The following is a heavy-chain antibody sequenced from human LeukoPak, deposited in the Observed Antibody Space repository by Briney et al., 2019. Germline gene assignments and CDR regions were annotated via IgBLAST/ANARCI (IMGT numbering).Heavy chain of an antibody. CDR1: GFTVSSNY. Sequence: PGGSLRLSCAASGFTVSSNYMSWVRQAPGKGLEWVSVIYSGGSTYYADSVKGRFTISRDNSKNTLYLQMNSLRAEDTAVYYCAKDGLITAAGRFDYWGQGTLVTVSS. CDR2: IYSGGST. V-gene: IGHV3-53*01. J-gene: IGHJ4*02. CDR3: AKDGLITAAGRFDY. D-gene: IGHD6-13*01.